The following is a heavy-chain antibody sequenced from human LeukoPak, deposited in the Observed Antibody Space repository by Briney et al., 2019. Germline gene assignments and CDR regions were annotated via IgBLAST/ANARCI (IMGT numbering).Heavy chain of an antibody. D-gene: IGHD1-26*01. CDR1: GYTFTGYY. CDR3: AREGGSYSGAFDI. V-gene: IGHV1-2*02. CDR2: INPNSGGA. J-gene: IGHJ3*02. Sequence: ASVKVSCKASGYTFTGYYMHWVRQAPGQGLEWMGWINPNSGGANYAQKLQGRVTMTRDTSISTAYMELSRLRSDDTAVYYCAREGGSYSGAFDIWGQGTMVTASS.